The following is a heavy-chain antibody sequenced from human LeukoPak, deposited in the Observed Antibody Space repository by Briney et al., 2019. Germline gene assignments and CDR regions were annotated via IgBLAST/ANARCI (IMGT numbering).Heavy chain of an antibody. CDR3: TTDPLVGARDY. J-gene: IGHJ4*02. V-gene: IGHV3-15*01. CDR2: IKNKTDGGTT. Sequence: GGSLRLSCAASGFTFSNAWMSWVRQAPGKGLEWVGRIKNKTDGGTTDYAAPVKGRFTISRDDSKNTLYLQMNSLKTEDTAVYYCTTDPLVGARDYWGQGTLVTVSS. CDR1: GFTFSNAW. D-gene: IGHD1-26*01.